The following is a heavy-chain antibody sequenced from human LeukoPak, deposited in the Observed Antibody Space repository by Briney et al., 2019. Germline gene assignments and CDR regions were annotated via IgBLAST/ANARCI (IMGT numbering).Heavy chain of an antibody. CDR3: AKAASSSWPSYYYGMDV. Sequence: PGGSLRLSCAASGFTFSSYAMSWVRQAPGKGLEWVSAISGSGGSTYYADSVKGRFTISKDNSKNTVYLQMSSLRVDDTAVYYCAKAASSSWPSYYYGMDVWGRGTTVTVSS. CDR2: ISGSGGST. D-gene: IGHD6-13*01. V-gene: IGHV3-23*01. J-gene: IGHJ6*02. CDR1: GFTFSSYA.